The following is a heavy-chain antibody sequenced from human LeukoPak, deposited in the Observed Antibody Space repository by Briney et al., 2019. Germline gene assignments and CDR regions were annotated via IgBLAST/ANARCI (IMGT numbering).Heavy chain of an antibody. V-gene: IGHV1-46*01. CDR3: ARGPPITMIVVVIDY. Sequence: ASVKVSCKASGYTFTSYYMHWVRQAPGQGLEWMGIINPSGGSTSYAQKFQGRVTMTRDTSTSTVYMELSSLRSDDTAVYYCARGPPITMIVVVIDYWGQGTLVTVSS. J-gene: IGHJ4*02. CDR2: INPSGGST. CDR1: GYTFTSYY. D-gene: IGHD3-22*01.